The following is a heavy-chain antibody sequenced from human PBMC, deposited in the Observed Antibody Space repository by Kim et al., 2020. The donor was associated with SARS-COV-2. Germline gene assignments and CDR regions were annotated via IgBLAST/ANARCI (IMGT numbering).Heavy chain of an antibody. J-gene: IGHJ6*02. D-gene: IGHD1-1*01. Sequence: GGSLRLSCAASGFTFSSYGMHWVRQAPGKGLEWVAVISYDGSNKYYADSVKGRFTISRDNSKNTLYLQMNSLRAEDTAVYYCAKDGGNWNDPNYYYYYGMDVWGPGTTVAVSS. CDR2: ISYDGSNK. CDR1: GFTFSSYG. V-gene: IGHV3-30*18. CDR3: AKDGGNWNDPNYYYYYGMDV.